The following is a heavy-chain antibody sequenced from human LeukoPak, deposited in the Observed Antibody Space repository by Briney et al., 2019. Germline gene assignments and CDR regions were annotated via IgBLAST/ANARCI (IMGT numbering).Heavy chain of an antibody. Sequence: SETLSLTCTVSGGSISSGDYYWRWIRQPPGRGLEWIGYIYYSGSTYYNPSLKSRVTISVDTSKNQFSLKLSSVTAADTAVYYYARDEDYYGSQPWGQGTLVTVSS. V-gene: IGHV4-30-4*01. CDR2: IYYSGST. CDR1: GGSISSGDYY. J-gene: IGHJ5*02. CDR3: ARDEDYYGSQP. D-gene: IGHD3-10*01.